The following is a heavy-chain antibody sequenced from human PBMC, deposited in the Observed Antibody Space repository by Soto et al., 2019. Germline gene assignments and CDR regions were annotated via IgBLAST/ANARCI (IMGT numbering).Heavy chain of an antibody. V-gene: IGHV1-69*13. CDR3: ARVIYSSNTYYSSGMDV. Sequence: SVKLSCKAAGGTYSSYHISSVRKAPGQGLEWMGGIIPMFGTANYAQKFQGGVTITADESTSAAYMELSSLRSEDTAVYYCARVIYSSNTYYSSGMDVWGQGTTVTVS. D-gene: IGHD6-13*01. J-gene: IGHJ6*02. CDR2: IIPMFGTA. CDR1: GGTYSSYH.